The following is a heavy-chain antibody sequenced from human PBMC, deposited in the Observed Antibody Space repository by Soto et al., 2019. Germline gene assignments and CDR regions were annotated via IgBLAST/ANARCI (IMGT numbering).Heavy chain of an antibody. CDR1: GYTFTSYS. CDR2: ISAHNGNT. J-gene: IGHJ4*02. D-gene: IGHD1-1*01. Sequence: QVHLVQSGAEVKKPGASVKVSCKASGYTFTSYSITWVRQAPGQGLEWMGWISAHNGNTDYAQKLQGRVIVTRDTSTSTAYMELRSLRSDDTAVYYCARGRYGDYWGQGALVIVSS. CDR3: ARGRYGDY. V-gene: IGHV1-18*01.